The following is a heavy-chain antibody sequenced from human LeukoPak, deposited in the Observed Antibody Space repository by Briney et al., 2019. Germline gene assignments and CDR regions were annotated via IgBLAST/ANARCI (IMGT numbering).Heavy chain of an antibody. Sequence: GGSLRLSCTVSGFTVSSNSMSWVRQAPGKGLEWVSFIYSDNTHYSDSVKGRFTISRDNSKNTLYLQMNSLRAEDTAVYYCARRAGVSPHPYASGAQGPLVTVPS. CDR1: GFTVSSNS. CDR3: ARRAGVSPHPYAS. V-gene: IGHV3-53*01. CDR2: IYSDNT. J-gene: IGHJ4*02. D-gene: IGHD2-2*01.